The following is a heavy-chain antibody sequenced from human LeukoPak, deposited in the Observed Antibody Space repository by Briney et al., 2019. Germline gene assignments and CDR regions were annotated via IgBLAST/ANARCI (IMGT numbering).Heavy chain of an antibody. J-gene: IGHJ6*02. CDR3: AKDGRVDTVTTSGFNYGMDV. V-gene: IGHV3-23*01. CDR1: GFTFSSYA. Sequence: PGGSLRLSCAASGFTFSSYAMSWVRQAPGKGLEWVSAISGRGGSTYYADSVKGRFTISRDNSKNTLYLQMNSLRAEDTAVYYCAKDGRVDTVTTSGFNYGMDVWGQGTTVTVSS. CDR2: ISGRGGST. D-gene: IGHD4-17*01.